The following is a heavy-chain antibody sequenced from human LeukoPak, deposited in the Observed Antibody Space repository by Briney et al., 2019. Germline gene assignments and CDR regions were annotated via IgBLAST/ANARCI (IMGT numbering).Heavy chain of an antibody. V-gene: IGHV3-74*01. CDR1: GFTFSGYW. Sequence: GGSLRLSCAASGFTFSGYWMHWVRQAPGKGLVWVSRINGDGSSISYADSVKGRFTISRDNAKNTLYLQMNSLRAEDTAVYYCARDVSYGFDIWGQGTVVTVSS. CDR3: ARDVSYGFDI. J-gene: IGHJ3*02. CDR2: INGDGSSI.